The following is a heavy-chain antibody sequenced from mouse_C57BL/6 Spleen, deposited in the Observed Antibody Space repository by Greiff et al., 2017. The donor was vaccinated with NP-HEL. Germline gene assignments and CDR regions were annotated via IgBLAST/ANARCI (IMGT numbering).Heavy chain of an antibody. CDR3: ARGATVLDY. V-gene: IGHV1-80*01. D-gene: IGHD1-1*01. J-gene: IGHJ2*01. Sequence: QVQLQQSGAELVKPGASVKISCKASGYAFSSYWTNWVKQRPGKGLEWIGQIYPGDGDTNYNGKFKGKATLTADKSSSTAYMQLSSLTSEDSAVYFCARGATVLDYWGQGTTLTVSS. CDR1: GYAFSSYW. CDR2: IYPGDGDT.